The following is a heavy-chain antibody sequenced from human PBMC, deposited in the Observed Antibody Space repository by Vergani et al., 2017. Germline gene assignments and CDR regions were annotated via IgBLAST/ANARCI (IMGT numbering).Heavy chain of an antibody. CDR3: AKDPLWFQDSSGFDY. J-gene: IGHJ4*02. Sequence: EVQLLQSEGAVVQPGGSLRLSCVASGFTFSSHAMSWVRQGHGQGLEWVSSIKNTGDSTHYADSVKGRFTISRDNSKNTLYLQMNSLRAEDTAVYYCAKDPLWFQDSSGFDYWGQGTLVTVSA. CDR2: IKNTGDST. V-gene: IGHV3-23*01. CDR1: GFTFSSHA. D-gene: IGHD3-22*01.